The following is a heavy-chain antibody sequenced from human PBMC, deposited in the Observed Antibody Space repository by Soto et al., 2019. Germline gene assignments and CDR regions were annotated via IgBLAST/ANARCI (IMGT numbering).Heavy chain of an antibody. D-gene: IGHD5-12*01. CDR1: GGSISSGDYY. J-gene: IGHJ4*02. Sequence: SETLSLTCTVSGGSISSGDYYWSWIRQPPGKGLEWIGYIYYSGSTYYNPSLKSRVTISVGTSKNQFSLKLSSVTAADTAVYYCARYVEMATHPYFDYWGQGTLVTVSS. CDR2: IYYSGST. CDR3: ARYVEMATHPYFDY. V-gene: IGHV4-30-4*01.